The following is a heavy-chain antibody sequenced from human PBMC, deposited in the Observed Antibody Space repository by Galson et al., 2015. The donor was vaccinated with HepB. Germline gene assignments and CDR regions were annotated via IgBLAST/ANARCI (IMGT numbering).Heavy chain of an antibody. Sequence: CTVSGGSISSYYWSWIRQPPGKGLEWIGYIYYSGSTNYNPSLKSRVTISVDTSKNQFSLKLSSVTAADTAVYYCAREDRDSGFDYWGQGTLVTVSS. CDR2: IYYSGST. CDR1: GGSISSYY. V-gene: IGHV4-59*01. CDR3: AREDRDSGFDY. J-gene: IGHJ4*02. D-gene: IGHD6-19*01.